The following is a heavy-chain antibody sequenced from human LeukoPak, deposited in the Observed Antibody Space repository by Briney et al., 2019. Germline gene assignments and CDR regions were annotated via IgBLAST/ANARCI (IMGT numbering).Heavy chain of an antibody. Sequence: SETLSLTCTVSGYSISSGYYWGWIRQPPGKGLEWIGSIYHSGRTYYNPSLKSRVTISVDTSKNQFSLKLSSVTAADTAVYYCARGPGYYDSSGNDAFDIWGQGTMVTVSS. CDR1: GYSISSGYY. J-gene: IGHJ3*02. CDR3: ARGPGYYDSSGNDAFDI. CDR2: IYHSGRT. V-gene: IGHV4-38-2*02. D-gene: IGHD3-22*01.